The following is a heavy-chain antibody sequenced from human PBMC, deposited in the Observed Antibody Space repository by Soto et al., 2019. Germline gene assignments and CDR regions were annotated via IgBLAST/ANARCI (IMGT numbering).Heavy chain of an antibody. Sequence: SETLSLTCAVSGGSISSSNWWSWVRQPPGKGLEWIGEIYHSGSTNYNPSLKSRVTISVDKSKNQFSLKLSSVTAADTAVYYCARVGRYGISTSGGYYYYSMDVWGQGTTVTVSS. J-gene: IGHJ6*02. CDR2: IYHSGST. D-gene: IGHD2-2*01. CDR1: GGSISSSNW. V-gene: IGHV4-4*02. CDR3: ARVGRYGISTSGGYYYYSMDV.